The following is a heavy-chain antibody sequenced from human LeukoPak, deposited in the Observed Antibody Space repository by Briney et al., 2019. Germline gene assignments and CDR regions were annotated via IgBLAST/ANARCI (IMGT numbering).Heavy chain of an antibody. V-gene: IGHV4-59*01. D-gene: IGHD3-3*01. CDR2: IYYSGST. CDR3: ARDFRDYDFWSGYPKRLPYSGADTHYYYYMDV. Sequence: SETLSLTCTVSGGSISSYYWSWIRQPPGKGLEWIGYIYYSGSTNYNPSLKSRVTISVDTSKNQFSLKLSSVTAADTAVYYCARDFRDYDFWSGYPKRLPYSGADTHYYYYMDVWGKGTTVTVSS. J-gene: IGHJ6*03. CDR1: GGSISSYY.